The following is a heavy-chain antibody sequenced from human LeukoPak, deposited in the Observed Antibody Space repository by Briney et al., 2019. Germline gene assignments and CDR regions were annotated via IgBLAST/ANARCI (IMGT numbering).Heavy chain of an antibody. CDR2: IYSGGST. J-gene: IGHJ3*02. Sequence: GGSLRLSCAASGFTVSSNYMSWVRQAPGKGLEWVSVIYSGGSTYYADSVKGRFTISRDSSKNTLYLQMNSLRAEDTAVYYCARDLDHAFDIWGQGTMVTVSS. CDR1: GFTVSSNY. V-gene: IGHV3-53*01. CDR3: ARDLDHAFDI.